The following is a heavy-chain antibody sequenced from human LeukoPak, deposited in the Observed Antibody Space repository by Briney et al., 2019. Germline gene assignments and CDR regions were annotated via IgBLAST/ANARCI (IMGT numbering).Heavy chain of an antibody. Sequence: KPSETLSLTCTVSGGSISSGSYYWSWIRQPAGKGLEWIGRIYTSGSTNYNPSLKSRVTISEDTSKNQFSLKLSSVTAADTAVYYCARDWRYGGYRHNWFDPWGQGTLVTVSS. J-gene: IGHJ5*02. D-gene: IGHD5-12*01. CDR1: GGSISSGSYY. V-gene: IGHV4-61*02. CDR3: ARDWRYGGYRHNWFDP. CDR2: IYTSGST.